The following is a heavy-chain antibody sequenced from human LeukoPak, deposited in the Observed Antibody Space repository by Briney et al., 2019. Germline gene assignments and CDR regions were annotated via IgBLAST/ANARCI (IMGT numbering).Heavy chain of an antibody. D-gene: IGHD1-1*01. CDR3: ATTYSTVFDY. V-gene: IGHV1-2*06. Sequence: ASVKVSCKASGYIFTGYYMHWVRQAPGQGLEWVGRINPNSGGTNYAQKLQGRVTMTRDTSISTAYMELSSLMSDDTAVYYCATTYSTVFDYWGQGTLVTVSS. CDR2: INPNSGGT. CDR1: GYIFTGYY. J-gene: IGHJ4*02.